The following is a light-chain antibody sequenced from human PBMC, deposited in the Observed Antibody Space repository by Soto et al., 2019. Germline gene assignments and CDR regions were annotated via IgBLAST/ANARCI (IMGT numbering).Light chain of an antibody. CDR2: EAS. CDR1: QNIRGW. Sequence: DIQMTQSPSTLSAFVGDRVTITCRASQNIRGWLAWYQQRPGKAPDLLIFEASRLEGGVPSRFSGSGSGTEFTHTIDSLQPDDFATYYCQQYDSYSPTFGQGTRVEFK. V-gene: IGKV1-5*01. J-gene: IGKJ1*01. CDR3: QQYDSYSPT.